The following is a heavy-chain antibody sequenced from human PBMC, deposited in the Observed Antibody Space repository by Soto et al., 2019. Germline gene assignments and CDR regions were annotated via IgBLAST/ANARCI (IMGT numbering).Heavy chain of an antibody. CDR1: GGTFSSYA. CDR2: IIPIFDTA. D-gene: IGHD3-22*01. CDR3: AGHSSGVPGYYYGMDV. J-gene: IGHJ6*02. Sequence: QVQLXXXGAEVKKPGSSVKVSCKASGGTFSSYAISWVRQAPGQGLEWMGGIIPIFDTADYAQKFQGRVTITADESTTTAYMELSSLRSEDTAVYYCAGHSSGVPGYYYGMDVWGQGTTVTVSS. V-gene: IGHV1-69*12.